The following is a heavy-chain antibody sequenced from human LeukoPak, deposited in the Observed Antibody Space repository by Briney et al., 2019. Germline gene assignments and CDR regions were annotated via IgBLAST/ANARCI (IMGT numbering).Heavy chain of an antibody. CDR2: INTDGSST. V-gene: IGHV3-74*01. Sequence: GGPLRLSCAASGFTFSSYWMHWVRHAPGKGLVWVSRINTDGSSTTYADSVKGRFTISRDNANNTLYLQMNSLRAEDTAVYYCARPAYYYDSRSYWDYWGQGTLVTVSS. J-gene: IGHJ4*02. CDR3: ARPAYYYDSRSYWDY. D-gene: IGHD3-10*01. CDR1: GFTFSSYW.